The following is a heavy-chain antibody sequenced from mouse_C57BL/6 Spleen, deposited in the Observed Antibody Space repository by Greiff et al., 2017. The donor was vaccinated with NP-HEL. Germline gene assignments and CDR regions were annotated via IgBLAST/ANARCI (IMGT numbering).Heavy chain of an antibody. V-gene: IGHV2-4*01. CDR1: GFSLTSYG. J-gene: IGHJ2*01. CDR2: IWSGGST. D-gene: IGHD1-1*01. Sequence: VKLMESGPGLVQPSQCLSITCTVSGFSLTSYGVHWVRQPPGQGLEWLGVIWSGGSTDYNAAFISRLSISKANSKSQVFVKMTSLQADDTAIYYCAKKVSSYGYFDYWGQGTTLTVSS. CDR3: AKKVSSYGYFDY.